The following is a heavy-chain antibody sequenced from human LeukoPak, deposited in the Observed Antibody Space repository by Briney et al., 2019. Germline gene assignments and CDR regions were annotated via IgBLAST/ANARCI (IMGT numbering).Heavy chain of an antibody. V-gene: IGHV3-30*04. CDR3: AKGLTFAGINFDF. D-gene: IGHD3-10*01. J-gene: IGHJ4*02. CDR2: ISYDGRNE. CDR1: GFTFSSYA. Sequence: PGGSLRLSCAASGFTFSSYAMHWVRQAPGKGLEWVAVISYDGRNEYYADSVKGRFTISRDNSRNTLYLQMSSLRAEDTALYYCAKGLTFAGINFDFWGQGTPVTVSS.